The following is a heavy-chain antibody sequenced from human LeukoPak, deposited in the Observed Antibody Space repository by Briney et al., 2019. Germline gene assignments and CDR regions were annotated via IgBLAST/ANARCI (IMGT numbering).Heavy chain of an antibody. CDR3: AGVDFWSGYRDY. CDR1: GFTFSSYG. Sequence: PGGSLRLSXAASGFTFSSYGMHWVRQAPGKGLEWVAFIRYDGSNKHYADSVKGRFTISRDNSKNTLYLQMNSLRAEDTAVYYCAGVDFWSGYRDYWGQGTLVTVSS. D-gene: IGHD3-3*01. V-gene: IGHV3-30*02. CDR2: IRYDGSNK. J-gene: IGHJ4*02.